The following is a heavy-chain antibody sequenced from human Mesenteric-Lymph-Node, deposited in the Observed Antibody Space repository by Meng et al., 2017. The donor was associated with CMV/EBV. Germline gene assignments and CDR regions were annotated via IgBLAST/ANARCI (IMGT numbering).Heavy chain of an antibody. CDR2: INPSGGST. CDR3: ARDNSGSYYSLDY. CDR1: GYTFTSDY. J-gene: IGHJ4*02. V-gene: IGHV1-46*01. D-gene: IGHD1-26*01. Sequence: KATGYTFTSDYKHWVRQAPGQGLEWMGIINPSGGSTSYAQKFQGRVTMTRDTSTSTVYMELSSLRSEDTAVYYCARDNSGSYYSLDYWGQGTLVTVSS.